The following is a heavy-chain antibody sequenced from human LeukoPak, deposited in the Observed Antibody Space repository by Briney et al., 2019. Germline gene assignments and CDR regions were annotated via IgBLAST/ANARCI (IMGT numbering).Heavy chain of an antibody. CDR3: ASSVRAYASSGYGLFDAFDI. J-gene: IGHJ3*02. CDR1: GGSISSSSYY. CDR2: IYYSGST. Sequence: PSETLSLTCTVSGGSISSSSYYWGWIRQPPGKGLEWIGSIYYSGSTYYNPSLKSRVTISVDTSKNQLSLKLSSVTAADTAVYYCASSVRAYASSGYGLFDAFDIWGQGTMVTVSS. V-gene: IGHV4-39*01. D-gene: IGHD3-22*01.